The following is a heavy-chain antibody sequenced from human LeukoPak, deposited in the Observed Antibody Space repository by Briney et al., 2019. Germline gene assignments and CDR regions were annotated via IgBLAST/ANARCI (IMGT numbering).Heavy chain of an antibody. CDR1: GFPFSSSG. V-gene: IGHV3-30*18. D-gene: IGHD3-3*01. CDR3: AKYDFWSGYGIDV. CDR2: ISYDGSTK. Sequence: GRSLRLSCAASGFPFSSSGMHWVRQAPGKGLEWVAVISYDGSTKCYADSVKGRFTIPRDNSKNTLYLQMNSLRAEDTAVYYCAKYDFWSGYGIDVWGQGTTVTVSS. J-gene: IGHJ6*02.